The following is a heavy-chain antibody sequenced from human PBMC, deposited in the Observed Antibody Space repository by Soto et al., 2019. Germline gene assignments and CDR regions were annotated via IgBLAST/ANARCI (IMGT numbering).Heavy chain of an antibody. Sequence: QVQLVQSGSEVKKPWASVNVSCKAFGYTFTSYGFSWVRQVPGQGLEWLGWLSAFNGDTQYAQTMKGRLTVTTDTSTTTVHMELRSLTTADTAVYYCTREAGWQRMVPYDWGQGTLVSVS. J-gene: IGHJ4*02. CDR3: TREAGWQRMVPYD. CDR1: GYTFTSYG. CDR2: LSAFNGDT. V-gene: IGHV1-18*04. D-gene: IGHD6-25*01.